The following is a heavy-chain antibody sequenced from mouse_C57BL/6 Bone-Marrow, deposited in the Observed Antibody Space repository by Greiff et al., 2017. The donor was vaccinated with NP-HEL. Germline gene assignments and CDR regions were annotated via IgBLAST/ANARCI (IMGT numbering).Heavy chain of an antibody. CDR2: INSDGGST. CDR3: ARHGGNYWYFDV. J-gene: IGHJ1*03. V-gene: IGHV5-2*01. D-gene: IGHD1-1*02. CDR1: EYEFPSHD. Sequence: EVKLVESGGGLVQPGESLKLSCESNEYEFPSHDMSWVRQTPEKRLELVAAINSDGGSTYYPDNMKRRFIISRDNTKKTLYLQMSSLRSEDTALYYCARHGGNYWYFDVWGTGTTVTVSS.